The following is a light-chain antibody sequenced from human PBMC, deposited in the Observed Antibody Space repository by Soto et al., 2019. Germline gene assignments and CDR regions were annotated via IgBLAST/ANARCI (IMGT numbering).Light chain of an antibody. Sequence: QSALTQPASVSVSPGQSITISCTGTSSDVGSYNLVSWYQQHPGKAPKLMIYEGSKRPSGVSNRFSGSKSGNTASLTSSGLQAEDEADYYCCSYAGSSTHVVFGGGTKLTVL. CDR2: EGS. V-gene: IGLV2-23*01. J-gene: IGLJ2*01. CDR3: CSYAGSSTHVV. CDR1: SSDVGSYNL.